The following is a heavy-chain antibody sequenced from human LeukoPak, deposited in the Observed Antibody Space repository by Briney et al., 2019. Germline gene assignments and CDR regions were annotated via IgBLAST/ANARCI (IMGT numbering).Heavy chain of an antibody. CDR3: TRVEETATTAAIIRKYSYYYYMDV. CDR2: IKQDGSEK. Sequence: GGSLRLSCAASGFTFSTYRMSWVRQAPGKGLEWVANIKQDGSEKHYVDSVKGRFTISRDNAKNSLYLQMSSLRAEDTAVYYCTRVEETATTAAIIRKYSYYYYMDVWGKGTTVTVSS. D-gene: IGHD4-11*01. CDR1: GFTFSTYR. V-gene: IGHV3-7*01. J-gene: IGHJ6*03.